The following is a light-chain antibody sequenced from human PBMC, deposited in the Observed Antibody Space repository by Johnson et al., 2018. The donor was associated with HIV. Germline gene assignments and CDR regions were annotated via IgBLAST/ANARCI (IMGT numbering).Light chain of an antibody. CDR1: SSNIGKNY. CDR3: GTWDTSLRSGF. Sequence: QAVLTQPPSVSAAPGQTVTISCSGSSSNIGKNYVSWYQQLPGTAPKLPIFDHNKRPSGTPDRFSGSKSGPSATLGITGLQTGAEADYYCGTWDTSLRSGFFGTGTKVTVL. CDR2: DHN. V-gene: IGLV1-51*01. J-gene: IGLJ1*01.